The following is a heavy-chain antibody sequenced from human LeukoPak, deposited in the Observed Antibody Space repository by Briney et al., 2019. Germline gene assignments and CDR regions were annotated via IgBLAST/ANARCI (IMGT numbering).Heavy chain of an antibody. V-gene: IGHV4-59*08. CDR1: GGSISNYY. CDR3: ARHPFATPFDY. D-gene: IGHD2-15*01. J-gene: IGHJ4*02. CDR2: MYHTGHT. Sequence: PSETLSLTCNVSGGSISNYYWSWIRQPPGKGLEWIGYMYHTGHTMYNSSLKSRVTMSLDTSKNHFSLRLSSVTAADTAVYYCARHPFATPFDYWGAGTLVTVSS.